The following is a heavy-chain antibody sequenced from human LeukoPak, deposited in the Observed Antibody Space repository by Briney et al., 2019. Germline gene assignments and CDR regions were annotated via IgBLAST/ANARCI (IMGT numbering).Heavy chain of an antibody. CDR3: ARTDSSGYYNWFDP. CDR2: IYYSGST. V-gene: IGHV4-59*01. J-gene: IGHJ5*02. CDR1: GGSISSYY. Sequence: SETLSLTCTVSGGSISSYYWSWIRQPPGKGLEWIGYIYYSGSTNYNPSLKSRVTISVDTSKNEFSLKLSSVTAADTAVYYCARTDSSGYYNWFDPWGQGTLATVSS. D-gene: IGHD3-22*01.